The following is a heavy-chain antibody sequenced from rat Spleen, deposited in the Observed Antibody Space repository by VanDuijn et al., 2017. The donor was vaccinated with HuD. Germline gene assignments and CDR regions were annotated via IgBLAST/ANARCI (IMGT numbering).Heavy chain of an antibody. Sequence: QVQLKESGPGLVQPSQTLSLTCTVAGFSLTSYNVHWVRQPPGKGLEWMGVIRNNGGTRYNSALKSRLSISKDTSKSQVFLKMNSLQTEDTATYYCAREDTTGTFDYWGQGVMVTVSS. J-gene: IGHJ2*01. CDR3: AREDTTGTFDY. CDR2: IRNNGGT. D-gene: IGHD1-7*01. V-gene: IGHV2-41*01. CDR1: GFSLTSYN.